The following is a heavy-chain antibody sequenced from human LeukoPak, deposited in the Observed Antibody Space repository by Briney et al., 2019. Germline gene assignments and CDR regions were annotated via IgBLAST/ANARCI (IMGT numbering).Heavy chain of an antibody. CDR3: ARARAWGSPLEY. CDR1: GGSISSGDYH. J-gene: IGHJ4*02. D-gene: IGHD7-27*01. CDR2: IYYSGTI. Sequence: PSQTLSLTCTVSGGSISSGDYHWSWVRQSPGKGLEWIGYIYYSGTIYYNPSLKSRVTISVDTTKNQFSLKVTSMTAADTAVYFWARARAWGSPLEYWGQGNLVTVSS. V-gene: IGHV4-30-4*01.